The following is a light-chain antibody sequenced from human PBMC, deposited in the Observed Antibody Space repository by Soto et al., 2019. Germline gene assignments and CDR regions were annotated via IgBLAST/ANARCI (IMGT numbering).Light chain of an antibody. V-gene: IGLV2-14*01. CDR2: DVS. CDR3: SSYRSGSTI. J-gene: IGLJ2*01. Sequence: QSALTQPASVSGSPGQSITFSCTGTSSDVGGHNDVSWYQQYPGKAPKLMIYDVSNRPSGVSNRFSGSKSGNTASLTISGLQADDEADYYCSSYRSGSTIFGGGTKVTVL. CDR1: SSDVGGHND.